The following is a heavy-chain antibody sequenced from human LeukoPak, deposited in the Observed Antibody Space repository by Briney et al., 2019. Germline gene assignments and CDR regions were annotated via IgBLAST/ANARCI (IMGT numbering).Heavy chain of an antibody. D-gene: IGHD3-9*01. V-gene: IGHV3-23*01. CDR3: AKGGYDILTGYSFVDY. CDR2: ISGSGGST. Sequence: GGSLRLSCAASGFTFSSYAMSWVRQAPGKGLEWVSAISGSGGSTYYADSVKGRFTISRDNSKNTLYLQMNSLRAEDTAVYYCAKGGYDILTGYSFVDYWGQGTPVTVSS. J-gene: IGHJ4*02. CDR1: GFTFSSYA.